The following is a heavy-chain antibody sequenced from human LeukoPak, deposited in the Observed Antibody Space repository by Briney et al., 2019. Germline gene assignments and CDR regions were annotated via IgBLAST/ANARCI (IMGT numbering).Heavy chain of an antibody. Sequence: GSSVKVSCKASGGTFREDVITWVRQAPGQRPEWMGRIIPVLGVSNSAQKFRGRITITANKSTRTGHMELSRLESGDTAIYYCTREGVYAPDPSSYHRAPFDIWGQGTVVIVSS. CDR2: IIPVLGVS. J-gene: IGHJ3*02. V-gene: IGHV1-69*04. D-gene: IGHD3-16*02. CDR3: TREGVYAPDPSSYHRAPFDI. CDR1: GGTFREDV.